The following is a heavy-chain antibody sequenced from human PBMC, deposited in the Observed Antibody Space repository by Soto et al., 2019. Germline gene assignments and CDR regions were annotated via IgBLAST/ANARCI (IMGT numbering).Heavy chain of an antibody. Sequence: QVQLVESGGGVVQPGRSLRLSCAVYGFSFRNYGMHWVRQAPGRGLEWVAVISYDGRNEYFGDSVKGRFTTSRENYTNTLYLEMNSLRAEDTAVYYCARDLYGRHYGMDVWGQGTTVTVAS. D-gene: IGHD2-8*01. CDR2: ISYDGRNE. CDR3: ARDLYGRHYGMDV. V-gene: IGHV3-33*01. J-gene: IGHJ6*02. CDR1: GFSFRNYG.